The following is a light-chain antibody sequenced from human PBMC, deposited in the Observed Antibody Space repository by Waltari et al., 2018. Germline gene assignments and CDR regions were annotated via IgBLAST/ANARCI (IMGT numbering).Light chain of an antibody. CDR2: DAS. CDR1: QDISNY. J-gene: IGKJ4*02. V-gene: IGKV1-33*01. CDR3: QQYDNRPPLT. Sequence: DIQMTPSPSSLSASVGDRVTITCQASQDISNYLNWYQQKPGKAPKRLIYDASNLETGVPSRFSGSGSGTDFTFTISSLQPEDIATYYCQQYDNRPPLTFGGGTKVEIK.